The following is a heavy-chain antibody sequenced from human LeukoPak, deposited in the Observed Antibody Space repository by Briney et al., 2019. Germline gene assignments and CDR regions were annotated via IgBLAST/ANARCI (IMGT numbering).Heavy chain of an antibody. CDR1: GGSFSGYY. D-gene: IGHD2-2*02. CDR2: INHSGST. Sequence: SETLSLTCAVYGGSFSGYYWSWIRQPPGKGLEWIGEINHSGSTNHNPSLKSRVTISVDTSKNQFSLKLSSVTAADTAVYYCARRGRYCSSTSCYKIWFDPWGQGTLVTVSS. J-gene: IGHJ5*02. V-gene: IGHV4-34*01. CDR3: ARRGRYCSSTSCYKIWFDP.